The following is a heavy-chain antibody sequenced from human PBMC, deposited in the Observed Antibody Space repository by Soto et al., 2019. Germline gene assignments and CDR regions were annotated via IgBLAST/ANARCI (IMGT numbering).Heavy chain of an antibody. D-gene: IGHD2-15*01. Sequence: GGSLRLSCAASGVTFNNYAMSWVRQAPGKGLEWVSTISASGSSTYHADSVKGRFTISRDNSKNTLYLQMNSLRAEDTAVYYCAKFRDCSGGSCYAPFDYWGQGT. CDR2: ISASGSST. J-gene: IGHJ4*02. CDR1: GVTFNNYA. CDR3: AKFRDCSGGSCYAPFDY. V-gene: IGHV3-23*01.